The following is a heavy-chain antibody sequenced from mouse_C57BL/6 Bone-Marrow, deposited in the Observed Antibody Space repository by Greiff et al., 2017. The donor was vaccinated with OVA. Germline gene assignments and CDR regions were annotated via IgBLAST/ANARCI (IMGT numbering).Heavy chain of an antibody. Sequence: QVQLQQPGTELVKPGASVTLSCKASGYTFTSYWMHCVKQRPGQGLEWFGNIIPSNGGTNYNEKFKSKATLTVDKSSSTAYMQLSSLTSEDSAVYYCARRYYGSNWYYFDYWGQGTTLTVSS. CDR2: IIPSNGGT. CDR3: ARRYYGSNWYYFDY. J-gene: IGHJ2*01. V-gene: IGHV1-53*01. D-gene: IGHD1-1*01. CDR1: GYTFTSYW.